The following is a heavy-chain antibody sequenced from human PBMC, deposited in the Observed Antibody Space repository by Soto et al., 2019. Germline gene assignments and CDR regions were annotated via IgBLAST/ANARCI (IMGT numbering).Heavy chain of an antibody. V-gene: IGHV3-23*01. D-gene: IGHD6-13*01. J-gene: IGHJ4*02. CDR3: AKDLYSSSWYGSTYDY. CDR1: GFTFSSYA. Sequence: GGSLRLSCAASGFTFSSYAMSWVRQDPGKGLEWVSAISGSGGSTYYADSVKGRFTISRDNSKNTLYLQMNSLRAEDTAVYYCAKDLYSSSWYGSTYDYWGQGTLVTVSS. CDR2: ISGSGGST.